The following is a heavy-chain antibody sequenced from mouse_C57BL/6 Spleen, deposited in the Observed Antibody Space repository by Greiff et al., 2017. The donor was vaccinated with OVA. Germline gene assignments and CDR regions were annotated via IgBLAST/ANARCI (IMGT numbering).Heavy chain of an antibody. Sequence: EVQLQQSGPELVKPGASVKISCKASGYTFTDYYMNWVKQSHGKSLEWIGDINPNNGGTSYNQKLKGKATWTVDKSSSTAYMELRSLTSEDSAVYYCARRIYYYGSTDYWGQGTTLTVSS. CDR2: INPNNGGT. J-gene: IGHJ2*01. V-gene: IGHV1-26*01. D-gene: IGHD1-1*01. CDR3: ARRIYYYGSTDY. CDR1: GYTFTDYY.